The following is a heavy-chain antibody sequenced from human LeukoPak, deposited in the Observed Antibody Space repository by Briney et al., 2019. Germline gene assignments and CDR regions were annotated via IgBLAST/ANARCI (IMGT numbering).Heavy chain of an antibody. J-gene: IGHJ6*03. CDR2: ISAYNGNT. CDR1: GYTFTSYG. V-gene: IGHV1-18*01. CDR3: ARDVELGYCSGGSCSTYYYYYMDV. D-gene: IGHD2-15*01. Sequence: ASVKVSCKASGYTFTSYGISWVRQAPGQGLEWMGWISAYNGNTNYAQKLQGRVTMARDMSTSTVYMELSSLRSEDTAVYYCARDVELGYCSGGSCSTYYYYYMDVWGKGTTVTVSS.